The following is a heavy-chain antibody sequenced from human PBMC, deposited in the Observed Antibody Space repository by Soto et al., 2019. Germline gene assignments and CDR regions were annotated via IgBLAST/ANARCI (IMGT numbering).Heavy chain of an antibody. CDR2: IYFSGTT. CDR3: ARDQGAYDFWIRKGYFYYTDG. V-gene: IGHV4-59*12. Sequence: SETLFLSGTGTGRAISSFYCSWIRQPPGKGLEWIGYIYFSGTTNYNPSLRSRVTISVDTSKNQFSLKLSSVTAEDTAVYYCARDQGAYDFWIRKGYFYYTDGWGKGTTVTVSS. D-gene: IGHD3-3*01. CDR1: GRAISSFY. J-gene: IGHJ6*03.